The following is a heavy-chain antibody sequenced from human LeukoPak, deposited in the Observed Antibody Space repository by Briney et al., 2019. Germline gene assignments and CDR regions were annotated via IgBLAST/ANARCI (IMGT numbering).Heavy chain of an antibody. Sequence: PGGSLRLSCAASGFTFSSYWMHWVRQVPGKGLVWVSRINADGSTTTYADSVKGRFIISRDNAKNTVYLQMNGLRPEDTAVYYCATEATLGHWGQGTLVTVSS. CDR2: INADGSTT. V-gene: IGHV3-74*01. D-gene: IGHD7-27*01. J-gene: IGHJ4*02. CDR3: ATEATLGH. CDR1: GFTFSSYW.